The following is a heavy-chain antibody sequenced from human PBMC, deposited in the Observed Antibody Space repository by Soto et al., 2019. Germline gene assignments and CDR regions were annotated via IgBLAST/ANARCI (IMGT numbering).Heavy chain of an antibody. Sequence: GGSLRRASAGSGFTLSSGWMRWVGQAPGKGLEWGANIKQDGSEKYYVDSVKGRFTIYRDNAKKSLYLQMNSLRAEDTAVYYCARDRVLRFLEWLPYYGMDVWGQGT. V-gene: IGHV3-7*01. CDR3: ARDRVLRFLEWLPYYGMDV. CDR1: GFTLSSGW. CDR2: IKQDGSEK. J-gene: IGHJ6*02. D-gene: IGHD3-3*01.